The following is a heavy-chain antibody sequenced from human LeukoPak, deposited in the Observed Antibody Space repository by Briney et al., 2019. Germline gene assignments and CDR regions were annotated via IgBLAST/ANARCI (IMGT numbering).Heavy chain of an antibody. J-gene: IGHJ4*02. D-gene: IGHD6-19*01. CDR1: GFTFSSYA. Sequence: GGSLRLSCAASGFTFSSYAMSWVRQAPGKGLEWVSAISGSGGSTYYADSVEGRFTISRDNSKNTLYLQMNSLRAEDTAVYYCARMYSSGWYLRPYYFDYWGQGTLVTASS. CDR2: ISGSGGST. V-gene: IGHV3-23*01. CDR3: ARMYSSGWYLRPYYFDY.